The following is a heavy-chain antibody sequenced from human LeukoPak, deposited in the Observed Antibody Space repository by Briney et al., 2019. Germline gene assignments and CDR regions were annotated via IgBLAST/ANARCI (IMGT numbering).Heavy chain of an antibody. CDR2: ITYDAINK. J-gene: IGHJ3*02. CDR1: GFTFNNYD. Sequence: PGGSLRLSCAASGFTFNNYDMHWVRQAPGKGLEWVAVITYDAINKYYADSVKGRFTISRENSKNTLSLQMYSLRTEDTAMYYCAKSEEDAWSDAFDTWGQGTMVTVSS. D-gene: IGHD2-15*01. V-gene: IGHV3-30*18. CDR3: AKSEEDAWSDAFDT.